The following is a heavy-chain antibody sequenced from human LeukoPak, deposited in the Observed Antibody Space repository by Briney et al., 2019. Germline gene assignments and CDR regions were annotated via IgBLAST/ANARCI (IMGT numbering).Heavy chain of an antibody. V-gene: IGHV3-30*04. CDR2: ISYDGSNK. CDR1: GFTFSSYA. Sequence: PGGSLRLSCAASGFTFSSYAMHWVRQAPGKGLEWVAVISYDGSNKYYADSVKGRFTIPRDNSKNTLYLQMNSLRAEDTAVYYCARDWGDILVGALDYWGQGTLVTVSS. CDR3: ARDWGDILVGALDY. D-gene: IGHD1-26*01. J-gene: IGHJ4*02.